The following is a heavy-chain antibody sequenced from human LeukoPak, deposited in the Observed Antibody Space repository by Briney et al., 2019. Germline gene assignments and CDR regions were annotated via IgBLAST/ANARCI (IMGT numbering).Heavy chain of an antibody. D-gene: IGHD2-2*01. CDR2: ISAYNGNT. V-gene: IGHV1-18*01. CDR3: ARVCSSTSCYVDFDY. J-gene: IGHJ4*02. CDR1: GYTFTSYG. Sequence: ASVKVSCKVSGYTFTSYGISWVRQAPGQGLEWMGWISAYNGNTNYAQKLQGRVTMTTDTSTSTAYMELRSLRSDDTAVYYCARVCSSTSCYVDFDYWGQGTLVTVSS.